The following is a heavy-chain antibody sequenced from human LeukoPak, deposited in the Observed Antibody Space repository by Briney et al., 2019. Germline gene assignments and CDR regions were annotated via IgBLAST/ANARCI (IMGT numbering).Heavy chain of an antibody. CDR2: IYYSGST. J-gene: IGHJ6*02. V-gene: IGHV4-59*01. Sequence: SETLSLTCTVSGGSISSYYWSWIRQPPGKGLEWIGYIYYSGSTNYNPSLKSRVTISVDTSKNQFSLKLSSVTAADTAVYYCARDSRPLRRYHYGMDVWGQGTTVTVSS. CDR3: ARDSRPLRRYHYGMDV. CDR1: GGSISSYY.